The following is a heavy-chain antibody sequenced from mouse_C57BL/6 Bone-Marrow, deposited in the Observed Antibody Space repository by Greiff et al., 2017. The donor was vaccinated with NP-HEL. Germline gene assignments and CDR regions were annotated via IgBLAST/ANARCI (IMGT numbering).Heavy chain of an antibody. CDR2: ISSSGST. CDR3: ARAPLLGLPAWFAY. J-gene: IGHJ3*01. D-gene: IGHD2-4*01. Sequence: DVKLEESGPALVKPSQTVSLTCTVTGYSITNGNHWWNWIRQVSGSKLEWIGYISSSGSTDSNPSLKSRISITRDTSKNQLFLQLNSVTTEDIATYYCARAPLLGLPAWFAYWGQGTLVTVSA. V-gene: IGHV3-4*01. CDR1: GYSITNGNHW.